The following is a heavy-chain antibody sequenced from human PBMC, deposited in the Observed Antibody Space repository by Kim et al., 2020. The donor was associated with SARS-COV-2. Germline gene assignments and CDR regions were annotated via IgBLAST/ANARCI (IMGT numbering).Heavy chain of an antibody. CDR1: GYTFTSYA. V-gene: IGHV1-8*02. CDR3: ARAPRVARYGKFSCFDY. J-gene: IGHJ4*01. Sequence: ASVKVSCKASGYTFTSYAMNWVRQAPGQGLEWMGGINTNTGKPMYAQKFKGRVIITVDTSTSTAYMELSSLRAEDTAVYYCARAPRVARYGKFSCFDYWG. D-gene: IGHD2-15*01. CDR2: INTNTGKP.